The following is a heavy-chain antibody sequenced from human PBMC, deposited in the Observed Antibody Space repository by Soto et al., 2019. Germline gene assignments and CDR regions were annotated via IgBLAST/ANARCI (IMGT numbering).Heavy chain of an antibody. V-gene: IGHV3-23*01. CDR1: GFTFSSYA. CDR2: ISGSGGST. J-gene: IGHJ3*02. D-gene: IGHD4-17*01. Sequence: GGSLRLSCAASGFTFSSYAMSWVRQAPGKGLEWVSAISGSGGSTYYADSVKGRFTISRDNSKNTLYLQMNSLRAEDTAVYYCANSPRWVHYGDFLDLDAFDIWGQGTMVTVSS. CDR3: ANSPRWVHYGDFLDLDAFDI.